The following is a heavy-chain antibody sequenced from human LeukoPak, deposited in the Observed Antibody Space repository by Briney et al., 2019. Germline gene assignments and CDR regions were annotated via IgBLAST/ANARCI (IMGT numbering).Heavy chain of an antibody. V-gene: IGHV6-1*01. CDR3: ARVVRGTFDV. Sequence: SQTLLLTCAISGDSVASHSVAWNWITQSPSRGFEWLGRIYYRTKWYNDSAVYVKSRITINPDTSKNQFSLQLNSVTPEDTAVYYCARVVRGTFDVWGQGTMVTVSS. CDR1: GDSVASHSVA. J-gene: IGHJ3*01. CDR2: IYYRTKWYN.